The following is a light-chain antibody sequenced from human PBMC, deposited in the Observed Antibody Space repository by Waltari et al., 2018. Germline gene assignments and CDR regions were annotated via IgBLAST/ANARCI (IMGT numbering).Light chain of an antibody. J-gene: IGKJ3*01. CDR2: DAS. Sequence: EIVLTQSPATLSLSPGERATCSCRASQSVSSYLAWYQQKPGQAPRLLIYDASNRATGIPARFSGSGSGTDFTLTISSLEPEDFAVYYCQQRSNWPIFTFGPGTKVDIK. CDR1: QSVSSY. V-gene: IGKV3-11*01. CDR3: QQRSNWPIFT.